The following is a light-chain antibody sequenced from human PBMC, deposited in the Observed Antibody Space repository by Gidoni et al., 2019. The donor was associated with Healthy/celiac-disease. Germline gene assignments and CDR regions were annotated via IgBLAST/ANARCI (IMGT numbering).Light chain of an antibody. J-gene: IGKJ5*01. CDR3: QQYGSSPPVT. CDR1: QSVSSSY. V-gene: IGKV3-20*01. CDR2: GAS. Sequence: EIVLTQSPGTLSLSPGERATLSCRASQSVSSSYLAWYQQKPSQSHRLLIYGASSRATGIPDRFIGSGSGTDFTLTISRLEPEDFAVYYCQQYGSSPPVTFGQGTRLEIK.